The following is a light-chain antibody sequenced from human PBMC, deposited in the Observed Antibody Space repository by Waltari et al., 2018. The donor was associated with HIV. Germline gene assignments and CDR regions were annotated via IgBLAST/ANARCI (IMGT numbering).Light chain of an antibody. J-gene: IGKJ2*01. Sequence: DIQMTQSPSTLSATVGDRVTITCRASQTMSNYLAWYQQKPGKAPKLLIYKASILESGVPSRFSGSGSGTEFTLTISSLQPEDFATYYCQQLNSYPLYTFGQGTKLEIK. V-gene: IGKV1-5*03. CDR3: QQLNSYPLYT. CDR1: QTMSNY. CDR2: KAS.